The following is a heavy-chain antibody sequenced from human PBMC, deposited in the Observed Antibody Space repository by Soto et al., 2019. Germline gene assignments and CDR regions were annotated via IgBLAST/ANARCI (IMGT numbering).Heavy chain of an antibody. CDR1: GFTFSNAW. V-gene: IGHV3-15*01. J-gene: IGHJ4*02. Sequence: EVQLVESGGGLVKPGGSLRLSCAASGFTFSNAWMSWVRQAPGKGLEWVGRIKSKTDGGTTDYAAPVKGRFTISRDDSKNTLYLQMNSLKTEDTAVYYCAREEGYCSSTSCHTDYFDYWGQGTLVTVSS. CDR2: IKSKTDGGTT. CDR3: AREEGYCSSTSCHTDYFDY. D-gene: IGHD2-2*01.